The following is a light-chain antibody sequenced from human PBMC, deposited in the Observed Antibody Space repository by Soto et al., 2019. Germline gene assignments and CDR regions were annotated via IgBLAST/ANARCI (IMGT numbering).Light chain of an antibody. CDR2: DAS. V-gene: IGKV3-11*01. CDR3: QQRSNWPPIT. J-gene: IGKJ5*01. CDR1: QSVSSY. Sequence: ENVLTQYPATLSLSPGERATLSCRASQSVSSYLAWYQQKPGQAPRLLIYDASNRATGIPARFSGSGSGTDFTLTISSLEPEDVAVYYCQQRSNWPPITFGQGTRLEIK.